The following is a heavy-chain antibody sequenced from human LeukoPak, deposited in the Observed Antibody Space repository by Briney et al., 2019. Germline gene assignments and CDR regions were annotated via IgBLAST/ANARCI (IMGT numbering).Heavy chain of an antibody. CDR1: GGSISSYY. D-gene: IGHD1-26*01. J-gene: IGHJ4*02. CDR2: IYYSGST. Sequence: SETLSLTCTVSGGSISSYYWSWIRQPPGKGLEWIGYIYYSGSTNYNPSLKSRVTISVDTSKNQFSLKLSSVTAADTAVYYCAGIVGGYFDYWGQGTLATVSS. V-gene: IGHV4-59*01. CDR3: AGIVGGYFDY.